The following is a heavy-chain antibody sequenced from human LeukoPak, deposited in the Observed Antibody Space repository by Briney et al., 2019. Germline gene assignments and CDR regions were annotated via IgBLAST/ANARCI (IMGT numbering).Heavy chain of an antibody. CDR3: ANDETRYYYDSSGYYPVPYGMDV. J-gene: IGHJ6*02. CDR2: ISGSGGST. Sequence: GGSLRLSCAASGFTFSSYAMTWVRQAPGKGLEWVSAISGSGGSTYYADSVKGRFTISRDNSKNTLYLQMNSLRAEDTAVYYCANDETRYYYDSSGYYPVPYGMDVWGQGTTVTVSS. CDR1: GFTFSSYA. V-gene: IGHV3-23*01. D-gene: IGHD3-22*01.